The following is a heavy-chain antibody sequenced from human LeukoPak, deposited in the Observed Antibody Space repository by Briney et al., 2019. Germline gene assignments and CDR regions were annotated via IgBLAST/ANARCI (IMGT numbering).Heavy chain of an antibody. Sequence: SETLSLTCAVYGVSFSGYYWSWLRQPPGKGVEGVGEINHSGSTNYNPSLKSRVTISVDTSKNQFSLKLSSVTAADTAVYYCARGGMTTVTTTRNYFDYWGQGTLVTVSS. CDR1: GVSFSGYY. CDR3: ARGGMTTVTTTRNYFDY. D-gene: IGHD4-17*01. J-gene: IGHJ4*02. V-gene: IGHV4-34*01. CDR2: INHSGST.